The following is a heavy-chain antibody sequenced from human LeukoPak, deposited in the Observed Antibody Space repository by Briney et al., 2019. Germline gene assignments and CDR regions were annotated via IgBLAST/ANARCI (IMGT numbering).Heavy chain of an antibody. D-gene: IGHD3-22*01. J-gene: IGHJ4*02. V-gene: IGHV3-23*01. CDR1: GSTFSSNA. CDR3: AKDRHYYDSSGQPI. Sequence: GRSLRLSCAASGSTFSSNAMSWVRQAPGKGLEWVSAISGSGGSTNYADSVKGRLTISRDNSKNTLYLQMNSLRAEDTAVYYCAKDRHYYDSSGQPIWGQGTLVTVSS. CDR2: ISGSGGST.